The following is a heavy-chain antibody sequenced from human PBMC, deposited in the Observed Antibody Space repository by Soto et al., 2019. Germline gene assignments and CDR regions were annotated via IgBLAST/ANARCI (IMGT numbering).Heavy chain of an antibody. J-gene: IGHJ4*02. V-gene: IGHV4-31*03. D-gene: IGHD2-8*01. CDR2: MSYTGTA. CDR3: ERVMYARSHFDF. CDR1: GGSVSTDSYY. Sequence: SETLSLTCTVSGGSVSTDSYYWAWIRQHPGKGLEWIGYMSYTGTAHYSPSLKSRVTLSVDTSKNQFSLKLSSVTAADTAVYYCERVMYARSHFDFWGQGALVTVSS.